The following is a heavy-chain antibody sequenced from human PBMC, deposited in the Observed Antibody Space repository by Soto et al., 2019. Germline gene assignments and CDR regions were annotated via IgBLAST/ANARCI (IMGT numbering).Heavy chain of an antibody. CDR3: ARGRVTTYLTECDY. V-gene: IGHV1-69*01. CDR2: IIPVFGTA. Sequence: QVQLVQSGAEVKKPGSSVKVSCKASGGTFISYAISWVRQAPGRGLEWMGGIIPVFGTANYTQKFQGRVTITADESTSTAYMELSSLRSEDTALYYCARGRVTTYLTECDYWGQGTLVTVSS. CDR1: GGTFISYA. D-gene: IGHD4-17*01. J-gene: IGHJ4*02.